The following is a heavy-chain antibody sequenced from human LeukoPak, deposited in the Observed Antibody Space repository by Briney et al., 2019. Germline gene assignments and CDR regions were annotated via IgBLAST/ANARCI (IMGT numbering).Heavy chain of an antibody. V-gene: IGHV4-59*08. D-gene: IGHD3-22*01. J-gene: IGHJ4*02. CDR1: GRSISSYY. CDR2: IYYSGRT. CDR3: ARQNYDSSGYSSIDY. Sequence: PSETLSLTCTVSGRSISSYYWRWIRQPPGKGLEWIGYIYYSGRTNYNPSLKSRVTISVDTSKNQFSLKLSSVTAADTAVYYWARQNYDSSGYSSIDYWGQGTLVTVSS.